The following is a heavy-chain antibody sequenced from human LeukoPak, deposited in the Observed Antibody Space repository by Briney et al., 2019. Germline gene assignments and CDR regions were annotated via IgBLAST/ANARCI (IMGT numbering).Heavy chain of an antibody. V-gene: IGHV3-23*01. CDR2: ISGSGGST. Sequence: GGSLRLSCAASGFTFSSYAMSWVRQAPGKGLEWVSAISGSGGSTYYADSVKGRFTISRDNSKNTLYLQMNSLRAEDTVVYYCAKDSDFWSGSHIDYWGQGTLVTVSS. CDR1: GFTFSSYA. J-gene: IGHJ4*02. D-gene: IGHD3-3*01. CDR3: AKDSDFWSGSHIDY.